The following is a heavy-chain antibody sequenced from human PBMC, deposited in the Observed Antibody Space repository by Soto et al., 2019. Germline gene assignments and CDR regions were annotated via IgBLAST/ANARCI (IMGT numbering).Heavy chain of an antibody. CDR3: ARQAWDFYDY. Sequence: ETLSLTCAVYGGSFSGYYWSWIRQPPGKGLEWIGEINHSGSTNYNPSLKSRVTISVDTSKNQFSLKLSSVTAADTAVYYCARQAWDFYDYWGQGTLVTVSS. J-gene: IGHJ4*02. CDR1: GGSFSGYY. V-gene: IGHV4-34*01. CDR2: INHSGST. D-gene: IGHD1-26*01.